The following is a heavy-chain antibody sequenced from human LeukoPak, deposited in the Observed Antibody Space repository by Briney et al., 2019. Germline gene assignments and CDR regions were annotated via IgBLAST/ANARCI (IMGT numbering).Heavy chain of an antibody. CDR3: ARDDGDYGAFDI. J-gene: IGHJ3*02. CDR2: INSDGSST. CDR1: GFTFSSYW. Sequence: PGGSLRLSCAASGFTFSSYWMHWVRQAPGRGLVWVSRINSDGSSTSYADSGKGRFTISRDNAKNTLYLQMNSLRAEDTAVYYCARDDGDYGAFDIWGQGTMVTVSS. D-gene: IGHD4-17*01. V-gene: IGHV3-74*01.